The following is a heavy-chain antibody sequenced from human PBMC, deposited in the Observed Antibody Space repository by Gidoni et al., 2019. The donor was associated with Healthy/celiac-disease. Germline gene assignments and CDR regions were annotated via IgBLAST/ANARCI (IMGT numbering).Heavy chain of an antibody. Sequence: RYSPSFQGQVTISADKSISTAYLQWSSLKASDTAMYYCARRSAGDHITYYYYGMDVWGQGTTVTVSS. D-gene: IGHD7-27*01. V-gene: IGHV5-51*01. J-gene: IGHJ6*02. CDR3: ARRSAGDHITYYYYGMDV.